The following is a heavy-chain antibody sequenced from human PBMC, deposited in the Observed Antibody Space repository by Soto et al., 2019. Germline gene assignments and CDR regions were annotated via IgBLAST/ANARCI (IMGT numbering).Heavy chain of an antibody. Sequence: GALRLSCAASGFTFRTYSMNWVRQAPGKGLEWVSHSSSSGTIYYADSVKGRFTISRDNAKNSLYLQMNSLRVEDTAIYYCARDLLTGWYPPGYWGQGTLVTVSS. CDR1: GFTFRTYS. D-gene: IGHD6-19*01. V-gene: IGHV3-48*01. CDR2: SSSSGTI. CDR3: ARDLLTGWYPPGY. J-gene: IGHJ4*02.